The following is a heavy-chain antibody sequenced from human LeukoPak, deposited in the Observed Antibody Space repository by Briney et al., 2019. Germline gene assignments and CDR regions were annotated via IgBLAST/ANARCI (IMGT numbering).Heavy chain of an antibody. CDR2: IKQDGSEK. Sequence: QPGGSLRLSCAASGFTFSSYWMSWVRQAPGKGLEWVANIKQDGSEKYYVDSVKGRFTISRDNAKNSLYLQMNSLRAEDTAVYYCARDIPLLGYCSSTSCIGAFDIWGQGTMVTVSS. J-gene: IGHJ3*02. CDR3: ARDIPLLGYCSSTSCIGAFDI. V-gene: IGHV3-7*01. CDR1: GFTFSSYW. D-gene: IGHD2-2*01.